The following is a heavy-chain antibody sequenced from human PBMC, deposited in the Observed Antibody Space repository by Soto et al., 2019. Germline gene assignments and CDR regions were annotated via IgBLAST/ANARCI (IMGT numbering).Heavy chain of an antibody. CDR2: MYYSGST. J-gene: IGHJ6*03. V-gene: IGHV4-39*01. Sequence: LSLTCSVSGGSISSSRNFWGWIRQPPGKGLEWIGGMYYSGSTYYNPSLKSRLTISADTSKNQFSLNLNSVTAADTAMYYCVRGDTYFYYMDVWGTGTTVTVSS. D-gene: IGHD5-18*01. CDR1: GGSISSSRNF. CDR3: VRGDTYFYYMDV.